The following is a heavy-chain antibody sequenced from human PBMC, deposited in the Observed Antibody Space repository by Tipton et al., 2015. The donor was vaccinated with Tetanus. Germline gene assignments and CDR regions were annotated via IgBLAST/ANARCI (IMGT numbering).Heavy chain of an antibody. CDR3: AYANYYDSSGPPNWFDP. D-gene: IGHD3-22*01. V-gene: IGHV1-46*01. J-gene: IGHJ5*02. CDR2: INPSGGST. CDR1: GYTFTSYY. Sequence: QVQLVQSGAEVKKPGASVKVSCKASGYTFTSYYMHWVRQAPGQGLEWMGIINPSGGSTSYAQKFQGRVTMTRDTSTSTVYMELSSLRSEDTAVYYCAYANYYDSSGPPNWFDPWGQGTLVTVSS.